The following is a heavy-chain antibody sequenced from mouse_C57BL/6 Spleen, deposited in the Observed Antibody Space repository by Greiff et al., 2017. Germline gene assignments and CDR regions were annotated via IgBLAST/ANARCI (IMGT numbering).Heavy chain of an antibody. CDR3: ARYMGLWYYGSSYAMDY. J-gene: IGHJ4*01. CDR1: GFTFTDYY. D-gene: IGHD1-1*01. V-gene: IGHV7-3*01. Sequence: EVQLVESGGGLVQPGGSLSLSCAASGFTFTDYYMSWVRQPPGKALEWLGFIRNKANGYTTEYSASVKGRFTISRDNSQSILYLQMNALRAEDSATYYCARYMGLWYYGSSYAMDYWGQGTSVTVSS. CDR2: IRNKANGYTT.